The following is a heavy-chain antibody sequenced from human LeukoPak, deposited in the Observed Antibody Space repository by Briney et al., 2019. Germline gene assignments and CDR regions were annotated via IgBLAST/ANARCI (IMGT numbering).Heavy chain of an antibody. Sequence: SQTLSLTCAISGDSVSSNSAAWNWIRQSPSRGLEWLGRTYYRSKWSNDYALSVKGRITINPDTAKNQFSLQLKYVTPEDTAVYYCARIAGQQRDSWGQGTLVTVSS. CDR2: TYYRSKWSN. CDR1: GDSVSSNSAA. J-gene: IGHJ4*02. V-gene: IGHV6-1*01. D-gene: IGHD6-13*01. CDR3: ARIAGQQRDS.